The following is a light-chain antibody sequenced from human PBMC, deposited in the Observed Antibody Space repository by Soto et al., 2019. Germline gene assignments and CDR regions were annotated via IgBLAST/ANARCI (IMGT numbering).Light chain of an antibody. CDR3: QQRKNWPPIT. CDR1: QNVDKF. CDR2: DSS. Sequence: EIELTQSPATLSLSPGETATLSCRASQNVDKFLAWYQQMPGQPPRLLIFDSSNRATGVPVRFSGSGSGTVFTLTIGSLEPEDSAVYYCQQRKNWPPITFGQGTRLEIK. V-gene: IGKV3-11*01. J-gene: IGKJ5*01.